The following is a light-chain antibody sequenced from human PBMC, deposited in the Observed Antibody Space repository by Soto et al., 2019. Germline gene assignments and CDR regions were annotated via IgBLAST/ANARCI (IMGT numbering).Light chain of an antibody. CDR3: QQYGSSPTWT. J-gene: IGKJ1*01. Sequence: EIVLTQSPGTLSLSPGERATLSCRASQSVSSSYLAWYQQKPGQAPRLLIYGASSRATGIPDRFSGSGYGTDFTLTISRLEPEDFAVYYCQQYGSSPTWTFGQVTKVEIK. CDR1: QSVSSSY. CDR2: GAS. V-gene: IGKV3-20*01.